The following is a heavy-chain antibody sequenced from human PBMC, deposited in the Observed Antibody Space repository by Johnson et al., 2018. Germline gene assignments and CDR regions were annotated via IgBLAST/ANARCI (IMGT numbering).Heavy chain of an antibody. V-gene: IGHV3-49*05. CDR3: TRDAEWWSGGVDV. CDR1: GFTLGDYA. J-gene: IGHJ6*02. Sequence: EVQLVESGGGLVKPGRSLRLSCTASGFTLGDYALSWFRQAPGKGLEWVGFIRTKAYGETIEYAASVKGRFTISRDDSKSIAYLQMKSRKTEDTAVYFCTRDAEWWSGGVDVWGQGTTVTVSS. CDR2: IRTKAYGETI. D-gene: IGHD2-15*01.